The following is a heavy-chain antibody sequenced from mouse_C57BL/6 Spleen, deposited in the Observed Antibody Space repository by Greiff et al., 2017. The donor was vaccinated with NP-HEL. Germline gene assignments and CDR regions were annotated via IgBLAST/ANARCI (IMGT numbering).Heavy chain of an antibody. V-gene: IGHV3-6*01. CDR2: ISYDGSN. CDR1: GYSITSGYY. J-gene: IGHJ2*01. Sequence: EVKLQESGPGLVKPSQSLSLTCSVSGYSITSGYYWNWIRQLPGNKLEWMGYISYDGSNNYNPSLKNRISITRDTSKNQFFLKLNSVTTEDTATYYCARQKGVLSHLGYWGQGTTLTVSS. CDR3: ARQKGVLSHLGY. D-gene: IGHD3-2*02.